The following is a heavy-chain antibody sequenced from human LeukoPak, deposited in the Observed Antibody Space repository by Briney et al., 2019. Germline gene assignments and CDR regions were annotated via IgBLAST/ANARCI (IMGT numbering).Heavy chain of an antibody. CDR2: ISGSGGST. J-gene: IGHJ4*02. D-gene: IGHD4-17*01. V-gene: IGHV3-23*01. CDR1: GFTVSSNY. Sequence: GGSLRLSCAASGFTVSSNYMSWVRQAPGKGLEWVSAISGSGGSTYYADSVKGRFTISRDNSKNTLYLQMNSLRAEDTAVYYCVDYGDYVGDYWGQGTLVTVSS. CDR3: VDYGDYVGDY.